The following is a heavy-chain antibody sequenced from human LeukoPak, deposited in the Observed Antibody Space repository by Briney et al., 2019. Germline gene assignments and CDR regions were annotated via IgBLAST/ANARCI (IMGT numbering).Heavy chain of an antibody. J-gene: IGHJ4*02. D-gene: IGHD3-22*01. CDR3: PRGGSTGYSRLDF. CDR1: GFTFSSYA. Sequence: GGSLRLSCAASGFTFSSYAMSWVRQTPGKGLEWVSGISGSGDSTYYADSVKGRFTISRDSAKNTLYLQMNILRAPDTPVYSCPRGGSTGYSRLDFWGKEPLVTVSS. CDR2: ISGSGDST. V-gene: IGHV3-23*01.